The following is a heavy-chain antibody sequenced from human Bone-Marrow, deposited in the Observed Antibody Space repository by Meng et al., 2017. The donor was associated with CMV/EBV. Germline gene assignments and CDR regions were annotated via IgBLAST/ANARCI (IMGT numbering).Heavy chain of an antibody. V-gene: IGHV3-11*01. CDR1: GFTYSEYY. CDR3: ARDSRGWDFDY. CDR2: ISSSGSTI. D-gene: IGHD2-2*01. Sequence: LSCAASGFTYSEYYMSWIRQAPGKGLEWVSYISSSGSTIKYADSVKGRFTISKDNTQNSLYLQMSSLRAEDTAVYYCARDSRGWDFDYWGQGTLVTVSS. J-gene: IGHJ4*02.